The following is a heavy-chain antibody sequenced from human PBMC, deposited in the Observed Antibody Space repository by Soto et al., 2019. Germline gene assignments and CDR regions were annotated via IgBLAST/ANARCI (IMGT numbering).Heavy chain of an antibody. CDR3: AKMTRVTTLSTYFGY. CDR2: ISGSGGST. V-gene: IGHV3-23*01. Sequence: GGSLRLSCAASGFTFSSYVMTWVRQAPGKGLEWVSGISGSGGSTYYADSVKGRFTISRDNSKDTLYLQVNSLRVEDTAVYYCAKMTRVTTLSTYFGYWGHGIQVTVSS. J-gene: IGHJ4*01. CDR1: GFTFSSYV. D-gene: IGHD4-17*01.